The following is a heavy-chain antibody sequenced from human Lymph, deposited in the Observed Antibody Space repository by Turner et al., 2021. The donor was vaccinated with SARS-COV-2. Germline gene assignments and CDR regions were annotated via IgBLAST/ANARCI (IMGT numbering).Heavy chain of an antibody. D-gene: IGHD2-2*01. CDR3: ARDSPYCSSTSCYDP. CDR2: IIPILAIA. V-gene: IGHV1-69*10. CDR1: AGTFSSYA. Sequence: QVQLVQSGAEVKKPGSSVKVSCKASAGTFSSYAIPWVRQAPGQGLEWMGGIIPILAIANYEQKFQGRGTITADKSTSTAYKELSSLRSEDTAVYYCARDSPYCSSTSCYDPWGQGTLVTVSS. J-gene: IGHJ5*02.